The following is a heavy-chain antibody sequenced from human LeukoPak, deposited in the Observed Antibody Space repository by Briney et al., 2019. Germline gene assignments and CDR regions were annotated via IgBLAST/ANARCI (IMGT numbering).Heavy chain of an antibody. CDR3: ARDLVVVRAFDL. D-gene: IGHD2-2*01. CDR2: INHSGST. Sequence: SETLSLTCAVYGGSFSGYYWSWIRQPPGKGLEWIGEINHSGSTNYNPSLKSRVTISVDTSKNQFSLKLSSVTAADTAVYYCARDLVVVRAFDLWGQGTMVTVSS. V-gene: IGHV4-34*01. J-gene: IGHJ3*01. CDR1: GGSFSGYY.